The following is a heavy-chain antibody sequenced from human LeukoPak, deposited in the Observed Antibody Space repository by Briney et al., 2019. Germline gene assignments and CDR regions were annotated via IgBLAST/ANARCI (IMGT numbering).Heavy chain of an antibody. D-gene: IGHD3-9*01. J-gene: IGHJ4*02. CDR1: GFTFSNYA. Sequence: GGSLRLSCAASGFTFSNYAMSWVRRAPARGLEWVSSIRGGGDTFYADSVKGRFTLSRDDSRNTVYFQLNNLRVEDTAVYYCAKANWVSNADADWWGQGTLVTVSS. CDR3: AKANWVSNADADW. V-gene: IGHV3-23*01. CDR2: IRGGGDT.